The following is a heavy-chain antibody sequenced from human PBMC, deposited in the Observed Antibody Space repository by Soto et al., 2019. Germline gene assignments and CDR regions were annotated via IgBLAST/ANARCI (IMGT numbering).Heavy chain of an antibody. Sequence: EVQLVESGGDLVQPGGSLRLSCAASESTFRGYWMHWVRQAPGKGLVWVSRVNGDGSGTIYGDSVKGRFTVSRDNPKNTLFLQMNSLRVDDTAIYYCARGSSHPAFDIWGQGTMVTVSS. J-gene: IGHJ3*02. CDR3: ARGSSHPAFDI. CDR1: ESTFRGYW. V-gene: IGHV3-74*01. CDR2: VNGDGSGT.